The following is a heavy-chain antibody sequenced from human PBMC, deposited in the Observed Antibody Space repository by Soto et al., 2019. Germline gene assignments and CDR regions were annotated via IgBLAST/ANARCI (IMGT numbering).Heavy chain of an antibody. D-gene: IGHD3-16*01. Sequence: GGSLRLSCAASGFTFSSYSMNWVRQAPGKGLEWVSSISSSSSYIYYADPVKGRFTISRDNAKNSLYLQMNSLRAEDTAVYYCAGFYDYIWGSPPDAFDIWGQGTMVTVSS. CDR1: GFTFSSYS. CDR3: AGFYDYIWGSPPDAFDI. J-gene: IGHJ3*02. V-gene: IGHV3-21*01. CDR2: ISSSSSYI.